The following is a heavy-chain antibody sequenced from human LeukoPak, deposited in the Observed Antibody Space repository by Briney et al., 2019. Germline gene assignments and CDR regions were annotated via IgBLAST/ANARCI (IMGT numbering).Heavy chain of an antibody. CDR3: ARSRAYSYYDFWSGSPTLDY. CDR2: IYTSGST. CDR1: GGSISSGSYY. V-gene: IGHV4-61*02. Sequence: SETLSPTCTVSGGSISSGSYYWSWIRQPAGKGLEWIGRIYTSGSTNYNPSLKSRVTMSVDTPKNQFSLKLSSVTAADTAVYYCARSRAYSYYDFWSGSPTLDYWGQGTLVTVSS. J-gene: IGHJ4*02. D-gene: IGHD3-3*01.